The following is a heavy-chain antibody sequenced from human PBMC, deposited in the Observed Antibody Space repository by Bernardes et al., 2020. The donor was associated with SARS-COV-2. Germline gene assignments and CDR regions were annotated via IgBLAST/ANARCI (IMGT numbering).Heavy chain of an antibody. CDR2: ISGSGGST. D-gene: IGHD6-13*01. V-gene: IGHV3-23*01. CDR3: AKDSSSWMNWFDP. J-gene: IGHJ5*02. CDR1: GFTFSSYA. Sequence: VGSLILSCAASGFTFSSYAMSWVRQAPGKGLEWVSAISGSGGSTYYADSVKGRFTISRDNSKNTLYLQMNSLRAEDTAVYYCAKDSSSWMNWFDPWGQGTLVTVSS.